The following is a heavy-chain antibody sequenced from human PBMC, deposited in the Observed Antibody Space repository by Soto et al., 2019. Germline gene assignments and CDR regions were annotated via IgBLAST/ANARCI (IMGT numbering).Heavy chain of an antibody. CDR3: ARGRSVTVESNWFDP. CDR1: GGSISSGGYS. CDR2: IYHSGST. D-gene: IGHD2-15*01. J-gene: IGHJ5*02. Sequence: ASETLSLTCAVSGGSISSGGYSWSWIRQPPGKGLEWIGYIYHSGSTYYNPSLKSRVTISVDRSKNQFSLKLSSVTAADTAVYYCARGRSVTVESNWFDPWGQGTLVTVSS. V-gene: IGHV4-30-2*01.